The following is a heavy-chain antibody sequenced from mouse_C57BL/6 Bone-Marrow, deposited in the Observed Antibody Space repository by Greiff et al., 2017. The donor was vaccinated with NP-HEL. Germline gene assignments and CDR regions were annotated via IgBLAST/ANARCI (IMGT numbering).Heavy chain of an antibody. CDR1: GYTFTSYW. D-gene: IGHD1-1*01. J-gene: IGHJ4*01. V-gene: IGHV1-64*01. Sequence: VQLQQPGAELVKPGASVKLSCKASGYTFTSYWMHWVKQRPGQGLEWIGMIHPNSGSTNYYEQFKSKATLTVDKSSSTAYMQLSSLTSEDSAVYYCARFYYGSSYGYAMDYWGQGTSVTVSS. CDR2: IHPNSGST. CDR3: ARFYYGSSYGYAMDY.